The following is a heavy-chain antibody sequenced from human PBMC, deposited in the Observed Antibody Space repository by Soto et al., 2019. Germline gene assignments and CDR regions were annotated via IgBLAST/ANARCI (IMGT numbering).Heavy chain of an antibody. V-gene: IGHV1-18*01. CDR1: GYTFTHYG. Sequence: QVQVVQSGVEVKQPGASVKVSCKASGYTFTHYGISWVRQAPGQGLEWMGWVSAYNGKTQYAQKFQGRVTMTTETSTTTAYMEMRSLRSADTAVYYCARVDLHWESGGYTQNGFDPWGQGTLVTVSA. J-gene: IGHJ5*02. CDR2: VSAYNGKT. CDR3: ARVDLHWESGGYTQNGFDP. D-gene: IGHD2-15*01.